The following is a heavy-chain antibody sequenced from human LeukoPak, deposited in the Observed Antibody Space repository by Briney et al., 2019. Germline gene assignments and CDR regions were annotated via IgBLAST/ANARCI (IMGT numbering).Heavy chain of an antibody. CDR2: INPNSGGT. Sequence: GASVKVSCKASGYTFTSYGISWVRQAPGQGLEWMGWINPNSGGTNYAQKFQGRVTMTRDTSISTAYMELSRLRSDDTAVYYCARESYDSSGPGWFDPWGQGTLVTVSS. V-gene: IGHV1-2*02. D-gene: IGHD3-22*01. J-gene: IGHJ5*02. CDR3: ARESYDSSGPGWFDP. CDR1: GYTFTSYG.